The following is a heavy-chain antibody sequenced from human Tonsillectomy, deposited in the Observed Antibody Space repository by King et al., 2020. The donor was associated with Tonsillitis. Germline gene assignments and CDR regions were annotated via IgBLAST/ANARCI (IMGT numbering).Heavy chain of an antibody. D-gene: IGHD6-6*01. V-gene: IGHV3-48*03. CDR3: ARGRWSSSSNY. Sequence: VQLVESGGGLVQPGGSLRLSCAVSVFTLMSYEMNWVRQAPGKGLEWISYISIRGDNTHYADSGKGRFTVSRDNAKNSLNLQMNGLRVHDTAVYYCARGRWSSSSNYWGQGTLVTVSS. CDR2: ISIRGDNT. CDR1: VFTLMSYE. J-gene: IGHJ4*02.